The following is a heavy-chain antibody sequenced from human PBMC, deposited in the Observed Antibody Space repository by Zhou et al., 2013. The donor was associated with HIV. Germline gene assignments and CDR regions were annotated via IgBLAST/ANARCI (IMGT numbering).Heavy chain of an antibody. Sequence: VQLVQSGTEVRKPGSSVKISCKATGGTFEKYPISWVRQAPGQGLDWVGGVIPVLNIAHSSQKFQGRVTITRNTSINTAYMELSSLRSEDTAVYYCARKGTTFGGVIGWFDPWGQGTLVTVSS. CDR1: GGTFEKYP. V-gene: IGHV1-69*05. J-gene: IGHJ5*02. D-gene: IGHD3-16*02. CDR2: VIPVLNIA. CDR3: ARKGTTFGGVIGWFDP.